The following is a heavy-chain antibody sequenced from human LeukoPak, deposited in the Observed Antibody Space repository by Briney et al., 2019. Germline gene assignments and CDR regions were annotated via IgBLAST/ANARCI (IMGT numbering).Heavy chain of an antibody. CDR1: GFTFSSYD. D-gene: IGHD1-1*01. J-gene: IGHJ4*02. Sequence: GGSLRLSCAASGFTFSSYDMHWVRQATGKGLEWVSAIGTAGDTYYPGSVKGRFTISRENAKNSLYLQMNSLRAGDTAVYYCARGLESCEPSTDYWGQGTLVTVSS. CDR2: IGTAGDT. CDR3: ARGLESCEPSTDY. V-gene: IGHV3-13*01.